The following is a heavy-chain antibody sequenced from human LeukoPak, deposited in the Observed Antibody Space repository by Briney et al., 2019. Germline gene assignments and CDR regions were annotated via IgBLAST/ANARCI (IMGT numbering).Heavy chain of an antibody. D-gene: IGHD5-12*01. CDR3: ARFVSAGYDYPGDY. J-gene: IGHJ4*02. CDR2: VSAWNGNT. Sequence: ASVKVSCKASGYTFNIFGINWVRQAPGQGLEWMEWVSAWNGNTKYAERLQDRVTMTTDTSTTTAYMELSSLRSDDTAVYYCARFVSAGYDYPGDYWGQGTLVTVSS. V-gene: IGHV1-18*01. CDR1: GYTFNIFG.